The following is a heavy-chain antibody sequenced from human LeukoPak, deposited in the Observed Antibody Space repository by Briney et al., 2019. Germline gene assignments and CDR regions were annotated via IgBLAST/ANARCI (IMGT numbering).Heavy chain of an antibody. J-gene: IGHJ3*02. CDR1: GFTFSNHA. CDR2: ISDDGSSK. CDR3: ARVDDLDAFDI. D-gene: IGHD2-2*03. V-gene: IGHV3-30*04. Sequence: PGRSLRLSCVTSGFTFSNHAMHWVRQGPGKGLEWVAVISDDGSSKFYADSVKGRFTIFRDNSKNTLFLRINSLRPEDTAVYYCARVDDLDAFDIWGQGTLVTVSS.